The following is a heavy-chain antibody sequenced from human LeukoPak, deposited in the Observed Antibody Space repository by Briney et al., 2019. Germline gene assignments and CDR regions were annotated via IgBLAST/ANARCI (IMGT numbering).Heavy chain of an antibody. CDR1: GGSINNYY. V-gene: IGHV4-59*08. CDR3: ARFSQYYDSPTHYLDY. J-gene: IGHJ4*02. CDR2: IYYTGST. D-gene: IGHD2/OR15-2a*01. Sequence: SETLSLTCTVSGGSINNYYWSWVRQPPGAGLEWLAYIYYTGSTNYNPSLKTRLTISVDTSKNQFSLRLSSVTAADTAVYYCARFSQYYDSPTHYLDYWGQGILVTVSS.